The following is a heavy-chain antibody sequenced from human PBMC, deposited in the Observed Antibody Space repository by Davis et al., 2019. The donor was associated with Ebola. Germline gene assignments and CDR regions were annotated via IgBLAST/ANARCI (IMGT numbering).Heavy chain of an antibody. J-gene: IGHJ4*02. V-gene: IGHV1-18*04. CDR1: GYTFTSYG. D-gene: IGHD3-3*02. CDR2: ISAYNGNT. CDR3: ARDLSPKGFDY. Sequence: AASVKVSCKASGYTFTSYGISWVRQAPGQGLEWMGWISAYNGNTNYAKKLQGRVTITTDTSASTVYLELRSLRSDDTAVYYCARDLSPKGFDYWGQGTLVTVSS.